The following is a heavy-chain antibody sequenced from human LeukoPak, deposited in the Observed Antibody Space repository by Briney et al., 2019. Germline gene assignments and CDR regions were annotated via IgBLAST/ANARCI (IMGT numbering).Heavy chain of an antibody. D-gene: IGHD2-21*02. CDR3: ARQVVTLFDY. CDR1: GGSISSSSYY. CDR2: IYYSGST. J-gene: IGHJ4*02. Sequence: SETLSLTCTVSGGSISSSSYYWGWIRQPPGKGLEWIGSIYYSGSTYYNPSLKSRVTISVDTSKNQFSLKLSSVTAADTAVYYCARQVVTLFDYWGQGTLATVSS. V-gene: IGHV4-39*01.